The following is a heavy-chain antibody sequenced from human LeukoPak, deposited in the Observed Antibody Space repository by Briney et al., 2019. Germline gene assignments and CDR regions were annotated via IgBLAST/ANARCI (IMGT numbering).Heavy chain of an antibody. V-gene: IGHV4-34*01. J-gene: IGHJ4*02. D-gene: IGHD3-16*01. CDR3: ARAKGYVWGSSTYYFDY. CDR2: INHSGST. CDR1: GGSFSGYY. Sequence: SETLSLTCAVYGGSFSGYYWSWIRQPPGKGLEWIGEINHSGSTNYNPSLKSRVTISVDTSKNQFSLKLSSVTAADTAVYYCARAKGYVWGSSTYYFDYWGQGTLVTVSS.